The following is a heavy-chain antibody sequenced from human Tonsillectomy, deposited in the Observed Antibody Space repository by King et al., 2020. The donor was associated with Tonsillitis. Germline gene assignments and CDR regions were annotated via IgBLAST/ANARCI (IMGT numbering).Heavy chain of an antibody. CDR3: ATSGWYGTFDY. D-gene: IGHD6-19*01. CDR1: GGSISSYY. CDR2: IYYSGST. Sequence: VQLQESGPGLVKPSETLSLTCTVSGGSISSYYWSWIRQPPGKGLEWIGYIYYSGSTNYNPSLKSRVTISVDTSKNQFSLKLSSVTAADTAVYYCATSGWYGTFDYWGQGTLVTVSS. V-gene: IGHV4-59*01. J-gene: IGHJ4*02.